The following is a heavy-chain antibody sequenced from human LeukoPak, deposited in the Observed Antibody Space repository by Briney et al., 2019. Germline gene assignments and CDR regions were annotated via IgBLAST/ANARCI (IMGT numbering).Heavy chain of an antibody. J-gene: IGHJ4*02. Sequence: GGSLRLSCAASGFTFSSYAMSWVRQAPGKGLEGVSAISGSGGSTYYADSVKGRFTISRDNSKNTLYLQMNSLRAEDTAVYYCAKVIYYDSSGSYYFDYWGQGTLVTVSS. CDR1: GFTFSSYA. D-gene: IGHD3-22*01. V-gene: IGHV3-23*01. CDR3: AKVIYYDSSGSYYFDY. CDR2: ISGSGGST.